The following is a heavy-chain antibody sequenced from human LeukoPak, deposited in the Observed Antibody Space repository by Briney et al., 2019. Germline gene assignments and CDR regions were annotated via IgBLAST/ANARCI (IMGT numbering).Heavy chain of an antibody. J-gene: IGHJ6*03. V-gene: IGHV1-2*02. CDR3: ARDLLRGSSPQYYYYYYMDV. Sequence: ASVKVSCKASGYSFSTHWMHWVRQAPGQGLEWMGWINPNSGGTNYAQKFQGRVTMTRDTSISTAYMELSRLRSDDTAVYYCARDLLRGSSPQYYYYYYMDVWGKGTTVTVSS. CDR2: INPNSGGT. D-gene: IGHD6-13*01. CDR1: GYSFSTHW.